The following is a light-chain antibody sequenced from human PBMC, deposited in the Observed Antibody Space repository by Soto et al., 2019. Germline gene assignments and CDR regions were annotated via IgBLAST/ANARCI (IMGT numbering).Light chain of an antibody. J-gene: IGKJ3*01. CDR3: QQSAT. CDR2: DAS. V-gene: IGKV3D-20*02. CDR1: QSVSSN. Sequence: EIVLTQSPATLSVSPGERATLSCRASQSVSSNLAWYQQKPGQAPRLLIYDASSRPPGIPDRFSGSGSGTDFTPTISRLEPEDFAVYYCQQSATFGPGTKVDI.